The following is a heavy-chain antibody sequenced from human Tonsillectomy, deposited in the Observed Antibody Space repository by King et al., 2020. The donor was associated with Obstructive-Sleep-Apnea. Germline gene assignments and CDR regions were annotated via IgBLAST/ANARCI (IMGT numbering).Heavy chain of an antibody. D-gene: IGHD5-18*01. V-gene: IGHV3-66*01. Sequence: QLVQSGGGLVQPGGSLRLSCAASGFTVSSNYMSWVRQAPGKGLEWVSVIYSGGSTYYADSVKGRFTISRDNSKYTLYLQMNSLRAEDTAVYYCARDGYSYGPLPFDYWGQGTLVTVSS. J-gene: IGHJ4*02. CDR2: IYSGGST. CDR1: GFTVSSNY. CDR3: ARDGYSYGPLPFDY.